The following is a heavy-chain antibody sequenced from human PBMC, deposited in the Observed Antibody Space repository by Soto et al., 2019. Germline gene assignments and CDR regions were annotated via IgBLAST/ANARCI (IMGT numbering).Heavy chain of an antibody. CDR1: GFTFSSYA. Sequence: PGGSLRLSCTASGFTFSSYAMSWVRQAPGKGLEWVSSITGGGGSTYYADSVKGRFTISRDNSKNTLYLQMNSLRAEDTAVYYCAREARPPYYDFWSGFAPDYYYGMDVWGQGTTVTVSS. CDR3: AREARPPYYDFWSGFAPDYYYGMDV. CDR2: ITGGGGST. J-gene: IGHJ6*02. V-gene: IGHV3-23*01. D-gene: IGHD3-3*01.